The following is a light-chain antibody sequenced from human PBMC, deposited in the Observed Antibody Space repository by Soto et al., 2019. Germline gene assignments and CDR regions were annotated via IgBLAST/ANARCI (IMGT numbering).Light chain of an antibody. CDR1: QDISDY. CDR3: QQLNSYPLT. CDR2: AAS. V-gene: IGKV1-9*01. J-gene: IGKJ4*01. Sequence: DIQLTQSPSFLSASLGDRVTITCRASQDISDYLAWYQQRPGKAPKLLIYAASTLQSGVPSRFSGSGSGTELTLTISSLQPEDFATYSCQQLNSYPLTFGGGTKVDI.